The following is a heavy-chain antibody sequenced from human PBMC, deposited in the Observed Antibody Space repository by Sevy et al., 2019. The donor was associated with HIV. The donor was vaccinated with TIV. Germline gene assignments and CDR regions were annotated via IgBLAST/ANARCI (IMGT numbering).Heavy chain of an antibody. CDR3: ARAPIAAAEGYFDY. CDR1: GGSISSYY. CDR2: IYTSGST. Sequence: SETRSLTCTVSGGSISSYYWSWIRQPAGKGLEWIGRIYTSGSTNYNPSLKSRVTMSVDTSKNQFSLKLSSVTAADTAVYYCARAPIAAAEGYFDYWGQGTLVTVSS. J-gene: IGHJ4*02. V-gene: IGHV4-4*07. D-gene: IGHD6-13*01.